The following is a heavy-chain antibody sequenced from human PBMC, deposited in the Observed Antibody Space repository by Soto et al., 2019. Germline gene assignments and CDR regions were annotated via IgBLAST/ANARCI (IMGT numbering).Heavy chain of an antibody. CDR2: ISYDGSNK. D-gene: IGHD2-15*01. CDR3: AKDSAVCSGGSCSPYYYYMDV. J-gene: IGHJ6*03. CDR1: GLTFSTFG. V-gene: IGHV3-30*18. Sequence: GGSLRLSCAASGLTFSTFGMHWVRQAPGKGLGWVALISYDGSNKYYVDSVKGRFTISRDNSKNTLYLQMNSLRAEDTAVYYCAKDSAVCSGGSCSPYYYYMDVWGKGTTVTVSS.